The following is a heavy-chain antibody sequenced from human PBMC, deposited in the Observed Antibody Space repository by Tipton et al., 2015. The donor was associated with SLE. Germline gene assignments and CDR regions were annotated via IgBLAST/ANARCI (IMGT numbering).Heavy chain of an antibody. V-gene: IGHV4-59*01. Sequence: TLSLTCTVSGGSIGTDYWSWIRQPPGKGLEWIGYIYYTGGTSYNPSLKSRVTISVDTSKNRFSLNLSSVTAADTAVYYCARVRRDSSSWGLDYWGQGTLITVSS. CDR3: ARVRRDSSSWGLDY. CDR1: GGSIGTDY. J-gene: IGHJ4*02. D-gene: IGHD6-13*01. CDR2: IYYTGGT.